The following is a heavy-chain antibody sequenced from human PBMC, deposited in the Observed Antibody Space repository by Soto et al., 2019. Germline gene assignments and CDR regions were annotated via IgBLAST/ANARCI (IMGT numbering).Heavy chain of an antibody. Sequence: PGGSLRLSCAASGFTFSSYSMNWVRQAPGKGLEWVSSISSSSSYIYYADSVKGRFTISRDNAKNSLYLQMNSLRAEDTAVYYCARATVAAAGTPYYFDYWGQGTLVTVSS. J-gene: IGHJ4*02. CDR3: ARATVAAAGTPYYFDY. CDR1: GFTFSSYS. V-gene: IGHV3-21*01. CDR2: ISSSSSYI. D-gene: IGHD6-13*01.